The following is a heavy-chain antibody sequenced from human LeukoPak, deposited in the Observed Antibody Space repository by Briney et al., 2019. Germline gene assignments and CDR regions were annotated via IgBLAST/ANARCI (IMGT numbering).Heavy chain of an antibody. J-gene: IGHJ4*02. CDR1: GFTFSSYA. CDR3: AKDEWLVRRFDY. V-gene: IGHV3-23*01. D-gene: IGHD6-19*01. Sequence: GGSLRLSCAASGFTFSSYAMSWVRQAPGKGLEWVSAISGSGGSTHYADSVKGRFTISRDNSKNTLYLQMNSLRAEDTAVYYCAKDEWLVRRFDYWGQGTLVTVSS. CDR2: ISGSGGST.